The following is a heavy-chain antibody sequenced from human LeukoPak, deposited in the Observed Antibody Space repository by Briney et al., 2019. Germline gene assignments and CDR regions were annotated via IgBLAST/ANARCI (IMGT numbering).Heavy chain of an antibody. Sequence: ASVKVSCKASGYTFTDYYIHWVRQAPGQGFEWLGWINPNSGATYYAREFQGRVTMTRDTSIATVYVVLSSLTSDGKAVYYCARDIAPPGSWWFDSWGQGTLVTVSS. D-gene: IGHD1-14*01. V-gene: IGHV1-2*02. CDR3: ARDIAPPGSWWFDS. CDR2: INPNSGAT. CDR1: GYTFTDYY. J-gene: IGHJ5*01.